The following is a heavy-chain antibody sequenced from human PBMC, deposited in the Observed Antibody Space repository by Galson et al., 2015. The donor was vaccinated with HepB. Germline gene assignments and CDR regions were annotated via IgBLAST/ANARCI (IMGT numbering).Heavy chain of an antibody. Sequence: SLRLSCAAYGFTFSSYAMHWVRQAPGKGLEWVAVISYGGSNKYYADSVKGRFTISRDNSKNTLYLQMNSLRAEDTAVYYCARVSRQQLVPGNYYYYMDVWDKGTTVTVSS. V-gene: IGHV3-30*04. CDR2: ISYGGSNK. CDR3: ARVSRQQLVPGNYYYYMDV. D-gene: IGHD6-13*01. J-gene: IGHJ6*03. CDR1: GFTFSSYA.